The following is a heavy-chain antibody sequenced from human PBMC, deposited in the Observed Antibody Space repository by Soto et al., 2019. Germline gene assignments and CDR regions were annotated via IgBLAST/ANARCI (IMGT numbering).Heavy chain of an antibody. J-gene: IGHJ5*02. D-gene: IGHD4-17*01. Sequence: SETLSLTCAVSGGSISSGGYSWSWIRQPPGEGLEWIGYIYHSGSTYYNPSLKSRVTISVDRSKNQFSLKLSCVTAADTAVYYCARGGSYGDYDNWLDPWGQGTLVTVSS. CDR3: ARGGSYGDYDNWLDP. V-gene: IGHV4-30-2*01. CDR1: GGSISSGGYS. CDR2: IYHSGST.